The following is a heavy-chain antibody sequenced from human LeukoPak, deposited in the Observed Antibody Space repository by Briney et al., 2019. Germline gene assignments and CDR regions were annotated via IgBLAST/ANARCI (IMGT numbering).Heavy chain of an antibody. CDR2: IYSGGST. CDR3: ARGYGYYESDAFDI. J-gene: IGHJ3*02. V-gene: IGHV3-66*01. CDR1: GFTVSSNY. D-gene: IGHD2/OR15-2a*01. Sequence: GGSLRLSCAASGFTVSSNYMSWVRQAPGKGLEWVSVIYSGGSTNYADSVKGRFTIPRDNSKNKLYLQMNSLRADHTAVYYGARGYGYYESDAFDIWGQGTMVTVSS.